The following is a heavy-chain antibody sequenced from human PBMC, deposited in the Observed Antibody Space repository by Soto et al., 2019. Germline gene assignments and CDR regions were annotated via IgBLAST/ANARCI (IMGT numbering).Heavy chain of an antibody. Sequence: WTWIRQYPGKGLEWIGYIYYSRSTFYNPSIKSRVSISVDTSKNQFSLNLSSVTAADTAVYYCARGLSVTLFDYWGQGTLVTVSS. J-gene: IGHJ4*02. D-gene: IGHD4-17*01. CDR2: IYYSRST. V-gene: IGHV4-31*02. CDR3: ARGLSVTLFDY.